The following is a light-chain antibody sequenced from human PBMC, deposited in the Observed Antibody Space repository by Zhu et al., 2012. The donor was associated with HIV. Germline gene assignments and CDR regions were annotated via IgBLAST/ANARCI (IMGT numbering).Light chain of an antibody. CDR2: DAS. V-gene: IGKV1-9*01. CDR3: QQLNTYPLFT. CDR1: ESVSKY. J-gene: IGKJ3*01. Sequence: DVQLTQSPSFLSASVGDRVTLTCRASESVSKYLAWYQQKPGKAPKLLIYDASTLQSGVPSTFSGSGSGTEFTLTISNLQPEDFAIYYCQQLNTYPLFTFGPGTKVDIK.